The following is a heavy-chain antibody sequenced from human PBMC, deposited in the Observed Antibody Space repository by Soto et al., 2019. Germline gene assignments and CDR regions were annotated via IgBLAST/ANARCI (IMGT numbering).Heavy chain of an antibody. CDR3: AKVQKGSYNCFDP. Sequence: GGSLRLSCAASGFTFNNYWMHWVRQAPGKGLVWVSRINTDGDTTTYADSVKGRFTISRDNAKNTLYLQMNSLRAEDTAVYYCAKVQKGSYNCFDPWGQGTLVTVSS. CDR2: INTDGDTT. CDR1: GFTFNNYW. D-gene: IGHD3-10*01. J-gene: IGHJ5*02. V-gene: IGHV3-74*01.